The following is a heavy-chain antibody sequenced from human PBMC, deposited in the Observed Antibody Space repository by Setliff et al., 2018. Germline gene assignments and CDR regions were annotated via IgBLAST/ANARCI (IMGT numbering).Heavy chain of an antibody. D-gene: IGHD3-22*01. CDR2: ISYSGNTI. J-gene: IGHJ3*02. CDR3: AGGKDRSGYYQSPTSDDGFDI. CDR1: TFSSYN. V-gene: IGHV3-48*01. Sequence: TFSSYNMNWVRQAPGKGLEWVSYISYSGNTIYYADSVKGRFTISRDNAKNSLYLQMNTLGAEDTAVYYCAGGKDRSGYYQSPTSDDGFDIWGQGTMVTVSS.